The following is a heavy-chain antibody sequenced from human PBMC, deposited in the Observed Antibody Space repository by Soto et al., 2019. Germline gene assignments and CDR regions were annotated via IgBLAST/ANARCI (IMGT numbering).Heavy chain of an antibody. Sequence: EVQLLESGGGLVQPGGSLRLSCAASGFTFSKYAMSWVRQAPGKGLEWVSAISGSGTTTYTADSVRGRFTISRDNSNNMLYLQMHSPSPEDTALYFCVKFFVETGGSSGWPWSLDSWGQGTRVTVSS. CDR3: VKFFVETGGSSGWPWSLDS. V-gene: IGHV3-23*01. J-gene: IGHJ4*02. CDR1: GFTFSKYA. D-gene: IGHD6-25*01. CDR2: ISGSGTTT.